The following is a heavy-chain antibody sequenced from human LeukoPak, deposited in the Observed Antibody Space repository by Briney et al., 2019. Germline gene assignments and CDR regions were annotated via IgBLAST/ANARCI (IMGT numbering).Heavy chain of an antibody. Sequence: GGSLRLSCAASGFTFTSYAMHWVRQAPGKGLEWVAFISSDGSNKYYADSVKGRFTISRDYSKNTLYLQMNSLRVEDTAVYYCARSYGDATFDYWGQGTLVTVSS. V-gene: IGHV3-30*04. D-gene: IGHD4-17*01. CDR2: ISSDGSNK. CDR1: GFTFTSYA. CDR3: ARSYGDATFDY. J-gene: IGHJ4*02.